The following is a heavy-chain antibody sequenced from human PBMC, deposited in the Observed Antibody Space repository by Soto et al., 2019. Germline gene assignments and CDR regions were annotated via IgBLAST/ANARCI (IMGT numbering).Heavy chain of an antibody. V-gene: IGHV4-30-4*01. CDR2: IYYSGST. Sequence: SETLSLTCTVSGDSISNAEYHWSWIRQPPGKGLEWIGYIYYSGSTYYNPSLKSRLTISVDTSKNQFSLKLSSVTAADTAVYYCARTSSSAVNFWGQGTLVTLSS. CDR1: GDSISNAEYH. CDR3: ARTSSSAVNF. D-gene: IGHD3-10*01. J-gene: IGHJ4*02.